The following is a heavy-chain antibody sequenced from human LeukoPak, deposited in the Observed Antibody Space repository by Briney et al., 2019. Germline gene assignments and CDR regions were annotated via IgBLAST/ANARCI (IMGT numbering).Heavy chain of an antibody. CDR2: IQSKTYGEGT. J-gene: IGHJ4*02. CDR3: TASDHLYCSSSSCHFDY. V-gene: IGHV3-49*04. D-gene: IGHD2-2*01. Sequence: GGSLRLSCTPPGLSFGVYGMSWVGQAPGKGREWVSFIQSKTYGEGTMYAASVRGRFTISRDDSRSTAYLQMNSLKTEDTAVYYCTASDHLYCSSSSCHFDYWGQGTLVTVAS. CDR1: GLSFGVYG.